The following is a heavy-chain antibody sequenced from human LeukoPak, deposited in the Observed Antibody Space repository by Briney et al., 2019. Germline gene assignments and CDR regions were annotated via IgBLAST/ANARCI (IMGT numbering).Heavy chain of an antibody. CDR1: GYSISNHYY. D-gene: IGHD4-17*01. V-gene: IGHV4-38-2*01. CDR2: YYHTGSS. J-gene: IGHJ2*01. Sequence: SETLSLTCAVSGYSISNHYYWGWIRQPPGKGLEWIGSYYHTGSSYYNPSLQSRVAISIDTSKNQFSLELASVTAADTAVYYCASVTRSMSRFFDLWGRGTLVIVYS. CDR3: ASVTRSMSRFFDL.